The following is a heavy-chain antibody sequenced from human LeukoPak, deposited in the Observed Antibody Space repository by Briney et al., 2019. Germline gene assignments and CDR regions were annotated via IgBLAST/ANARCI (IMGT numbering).Heavy chain of an antibody. CDR2: INHSGST. CDR3: ARGPRCSGGSCYSVRVDP. D-gene: IGHD2-15*01. CDR1: GFTFSSYS. Sequence: GSLRLSCAASGFTFSSYSMNWVRQAPGKGLEWIGEINHSGSTNYNPSLKSRVTISVDTSKNQFSLKLSSVTAADTAVYYCARGPRCSGGSCYSVRVDPWGQGTLVTVSS. J-gene: IGHJ5*02. V-gene: IGHV4-34*01.